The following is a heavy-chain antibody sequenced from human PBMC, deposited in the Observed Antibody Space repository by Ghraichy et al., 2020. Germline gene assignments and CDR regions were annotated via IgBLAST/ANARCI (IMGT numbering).Heavy chain of an antibody. CDR3: ARTGYYDSSGYYTDY. D-gene: IGHD3-22*01. CDR2: MSYSGRT. V-gene: IGHV4-30-4*01. J-gene: IGHJ4*02. CDR1: GGSISSGDNF. Sequence: LRLSCTVSGGSISSGDNFWSWIRQPPGKALEWIGYMSYSGRTYYSPSLKRRVTMSVDTSKNQFSLKLNSVTAADTAVYYCARTGYYDSSGYYTDYWGQGTLVTVSS.